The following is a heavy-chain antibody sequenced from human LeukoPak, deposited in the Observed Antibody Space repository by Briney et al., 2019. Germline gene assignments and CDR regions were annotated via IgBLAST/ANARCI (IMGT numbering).Heavy chain of an antibody. Sequence: PGGSLRLSCAASGFTFRTSGMHWVRQAPGKGLEWVANIKQDGSEKYYVDSVKGRFTISRDNAKNSLYLQMNSLRAEDTAVYYCARDSDLYYFDYWGQGTLVTVSS. CDR2: IKQDGSEK. V-gene: IGHV3-7*01. CDR3: ARDSDLYYFDY. CDR1: GFTFRTSG. J-gene: IGHJ4*02. D-gene: IGHD3-16*01.